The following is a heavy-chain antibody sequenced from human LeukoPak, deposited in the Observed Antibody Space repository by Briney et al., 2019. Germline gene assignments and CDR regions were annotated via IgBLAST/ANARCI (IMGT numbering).Heavy chain of an antibody. CDR3: ARGDYGSGPLDY. V-gene: IGHV4-39*07. CDR2: IYYSGST. J-gene: IGHJ4*02. D-gene: IGHD3-10*01. CDR1: GGSIRSSNYY. Sequence: PSETLSLTCSVSGGSIRSSNYYWGWVRQPPGKGLEWIGSIYYSGSTYYNSSLKSRVTISVDTSKNQFSLKLSSVTAADTAVYYCARGDYGSGPLDYWGQGTLVTVSS.